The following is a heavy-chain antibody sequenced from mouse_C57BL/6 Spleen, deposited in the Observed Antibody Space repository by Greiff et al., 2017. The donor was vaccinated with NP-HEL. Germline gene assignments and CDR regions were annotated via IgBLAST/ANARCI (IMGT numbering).Heavy chain of an antibody. Sequence: EVKLMESGGDLVKPGGSLKLSCAASGFTFSSYGMSWVRQTPDKRLEWVATISSGGSYTYYPDSVKGRFTISRDNAKNTLYLQMSSLKSEDTAMYYCARSTMITYFDYWGQGTTLTVSS. D-gene: IGHD2-4*01. CDR2: ISSGGSYT. CDR3: ARSTMITYFDY. CDR1: GFTFSSYG. V-gene: IGHV5-6*01. J-gene: IGHJ2*01.